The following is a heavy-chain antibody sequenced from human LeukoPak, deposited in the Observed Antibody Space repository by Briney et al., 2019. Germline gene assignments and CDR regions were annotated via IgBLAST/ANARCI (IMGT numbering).Heavy chain of an antibody. CDR2: VSGSGGST. V-gene: IGHV3-23*01. J-gene: IGHJ4*02. CDR1: GFTCSSYA. D-gene: IGHD4-11*01. Sequence: GGYLRLSCAASGFTCSSYAMNWVRQAPGKGLEWVSTVSGSGGSTYYAGSVKGRFTISRDNSKSTLYLQMNSLRAEDTAVYYCAKSGYSNFFDYWGQGTLVTVSS. CDR3: AKSGYSNFFDY.